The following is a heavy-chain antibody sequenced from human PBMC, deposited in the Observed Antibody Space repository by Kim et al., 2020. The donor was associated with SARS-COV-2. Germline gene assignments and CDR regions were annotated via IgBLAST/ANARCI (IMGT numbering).Heavy chain of an antibody. CDR1: GYTFTSYA. CDR2: INTNTGNP. J-gene: IGHJ6*02. CDR3: ARVFYDILTGYYNYYYYYGMDV. V-gene: IGHV7-4-1*02. Sequence: ASVKVSCKASGYTFTSYAMNWVRQAPGQGLEWMGWINTNTGNPTYAQGFTGRFVFSLDTSVSTAYLQISSLKAEDTAMYYCARVFYDILTGYYNYYYYYGMDVWGQGTTVTVSS. D-gene: IGHD3-9*01.